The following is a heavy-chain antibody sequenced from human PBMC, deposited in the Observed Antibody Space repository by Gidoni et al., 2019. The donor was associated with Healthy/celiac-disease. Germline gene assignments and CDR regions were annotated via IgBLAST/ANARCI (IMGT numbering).Heavy chain of an antibody. J-gene: IGHJ5*02. CDR1: GFTFSSYA. CDR3: AKDPPRGVTTST. Sequence: EVQLLESGGGLVQPGGSLRLPCAASGFTFSSYAMSWVRQAPGTGLEWVSAISGSGGSTYYADSVKGRFTISRDNSKNTLNLQMNSLRAEDTDVYYCAKDPPRGVTTSTWGQGTLVTVSS. V-gene: IGHV3-23*01. D-gene: IGHD4-17*01. CDR2: ISGSGGST.